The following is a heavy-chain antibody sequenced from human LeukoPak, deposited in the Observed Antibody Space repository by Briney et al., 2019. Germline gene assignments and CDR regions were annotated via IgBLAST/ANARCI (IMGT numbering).Heavy chain of an antibody. CDR2: INSDGSST. CDR1: GFTFGSYW. Sequence: GGSLRLSCAASGFTFGSYWTHWVRQAPGRGPVWVSRINSDGSSTRYADSGKGRFSISRDNAKNTLYLQMNSLRVEDTAVYYCASTNRLDYWGQGTLVTVSS. J-gene: IGHJ4*02. CDR3: ASTNRLDY. V-gene: IGHV3-74*01. D-gene: IGHD2/OR15-2a*01.